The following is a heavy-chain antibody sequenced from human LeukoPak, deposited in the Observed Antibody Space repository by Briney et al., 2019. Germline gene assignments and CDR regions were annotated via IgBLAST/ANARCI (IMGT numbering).Heavy chain of an antibody. CDR1: GFTFSYYG. D-gene: IGHD2-15*01. CDR3: AKDQSGVTMIDDY. CDR2: TSSDGSNK. Sequence: PGRSLRLSCAASGFTFSYYGMHWVRQAPGKGLEWVAVTSSDGSNKYYADSVKGRFTISRDNPNNTLYLQMNSLRAEDTAVYYCAKDQSGVTMIDDYWGQGTLVTVSS. J-gene: IGHJ4*02. V-gene: IGHV3-30*18.